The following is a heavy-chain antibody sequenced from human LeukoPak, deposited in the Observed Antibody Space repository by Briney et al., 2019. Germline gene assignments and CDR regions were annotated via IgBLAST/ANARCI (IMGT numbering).Heavy chain of an antibody. CDR1: GFTFSSYA. Sequence: GGSLRLSCAASGFTFSSYAMSWVRQAPGKGLEWVSATSGSGGSTYYADSVKGRFTISRDNSKNTLYLQMNSLRAEDTAVYYCAKGEGSSSVPDYWGQGTLVTVSS. CDR3: AKGEGSSSVPDY. CDR2: TSGSGGST. V-gene: IGHV3-23*01. D-gene: IGHD6-13*01. J-gene: IGHJ4*02.